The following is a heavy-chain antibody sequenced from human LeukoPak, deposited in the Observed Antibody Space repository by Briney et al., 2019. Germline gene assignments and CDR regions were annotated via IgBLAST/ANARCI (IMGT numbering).Heavy chain of an antibody. J-gene: IGHJ5*02. D-gene: IGHD5-24*01. CDR3: ARALASDGYNA. V-gene: IGHV1-2*06. CDR2: ISPSSCT. CDR1: GYSFTGYY. Sequence: GSSVKVSCKGSGYSFTGYYIHWVRPAPGQGREGMGRISPSSCTDYAQKFQARVTMTRDTSVSTAYMELRRLQSDDTAVYYCARALASDGYNAWGQGTLVTVSS.